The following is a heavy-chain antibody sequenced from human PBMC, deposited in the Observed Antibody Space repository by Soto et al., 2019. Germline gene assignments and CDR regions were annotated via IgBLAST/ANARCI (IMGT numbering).Heavy chain of an antibody. Sequence: SETLSLTCTVSGGSVSSGSYYWSWIRQPPGKGLEWIGYIYYSGSTNYNPSLKSRVTISVDKSKNQFSLKLSSVAAADTAVYYCARDQRVVGATKGRGTGMDVWGQGTTVTVSS. J-gene: IGHJ6*02. V-gene: IGHV4-61*01. CDR3: ARDQRVVGATKGRGTGMDV. CDR2: IYYSGST. D-gene: IGHD1-26*01. CDR1: GGSVSSGSYY.